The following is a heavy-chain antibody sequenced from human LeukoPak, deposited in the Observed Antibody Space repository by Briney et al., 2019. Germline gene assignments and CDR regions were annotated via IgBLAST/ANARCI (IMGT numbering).Heavy chain of an antibody. J-gene: IGHJ3*02. V-gene: IGHV3-48*03. D-gene: IGHD1-7*01. Sequence: PGGSLRLSCAASGFTFSSYEMNWVRQAPGKGLEWVSYISSSGSTIYYADSVKGRFTIPRDNAKNSLYLQMNSLRAEDTAVYYCARAPISWNSVGAFDIWGQGTMVTVSS. CDR3: ARAPISWNSVGAFDI. CDR2: ISSSGSTI. CDR1: GFTFSSYE.